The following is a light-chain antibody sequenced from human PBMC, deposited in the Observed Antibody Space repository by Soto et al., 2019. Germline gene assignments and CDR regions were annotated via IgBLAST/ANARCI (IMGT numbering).Light chain of an antibody. CDR3: QQYNNWPRT. Sequence: EIVMTQSPATLSVSPGESATLSCRASQSVSSNLAWYQQKPGQAPRLLIYGASTRATSIPDRFSGSGSGAEFTLTISSLQSEDLAVYYCQQYNNWPRTFGQGTKV. CDR2: GAS. V-gene: IGKV3-15*01. CDR1: QSVSSN. J-gene: IGKJ1*01.